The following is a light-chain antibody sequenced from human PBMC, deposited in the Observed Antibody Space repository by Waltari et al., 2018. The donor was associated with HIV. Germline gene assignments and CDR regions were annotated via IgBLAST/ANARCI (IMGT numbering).Light chain of an antibody. CDR3: SSYTSCSTRV. J-gene: IGLJ3*02. Sequence: QSALTQPASVSGSPGQSITISCTGTSSDVGGYNYVSWYQRHPGKAPKLIIYDVSNRPSGVSKRFSGSKSGNRASLTISGLQAEDEADYYCSSYTSCSTRVFGGGTTVTVL. CDR1: SSDVGGYNY. CDR2: DVS. V-gene: IGLV2-14*03.